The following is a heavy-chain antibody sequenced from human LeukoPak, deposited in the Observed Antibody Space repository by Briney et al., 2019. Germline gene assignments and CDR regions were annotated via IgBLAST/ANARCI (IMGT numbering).Heavy chain of an antibody. CDR2: IYYSGST. J-gene: IGHJ4*02. CDR3: ARSWGSSSWNFDS. V-gene: IGHV4-59*01. CDR1: GGSISGYY. D-gene: IGHD6-13*01. Sequence: SETLSLTCTVSGGSISGYYWSWIRQPPGKGLEWLGYIYYSGSTNYNPSLKSRVTISVDTSKKQFSLKLSSVTAADTAVYYCARSWGSSSWNFDSWGQGTLVTASS.